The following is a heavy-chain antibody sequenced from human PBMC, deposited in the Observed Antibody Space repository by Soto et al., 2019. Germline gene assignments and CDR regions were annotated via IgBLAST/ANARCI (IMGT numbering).Heavy chain of an antibody. Sequence: QVQLVESGGGLVKPGGSLRLSCEASGLTLSDYNMTWIRQAPGKGLEWVADISCSSSYTNYADSVKGRFTISRDNAKNSRYLQRNSLRAEDTAVYYCAGDGYGFGTGYSLDHWGQGTLGTVSP. V-gene: IGHV3-11*06. J-gene: IGHJ4*02. CDR3: AGDGYGFGTGYSLDH. CDR2: ISCSSSYT. D-gene: IGHD5-18*01. CDR1: GLTLSDYN.